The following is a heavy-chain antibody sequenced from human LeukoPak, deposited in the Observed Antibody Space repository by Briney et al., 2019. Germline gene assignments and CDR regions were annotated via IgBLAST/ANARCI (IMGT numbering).Heavy chain of an antibody. J-gene: IGHJ5*02. CDR3: ATDDKYAPSS. Sequence: SEGSLRLSCAASGFTFSSYAMHWVRQAPGKGLEWVAVISYDGSNKYYADSVKGRFTISRDNSKNTLYLQMNSLRAEDTAVYYCATDDKYAPSSWGQGTLVTVSS. D-gene: IGHD2-2*01. CDR1: GFTFSSYA. V-gene: IGHV3-30-3*01. CDR2: ISYDGSNK.